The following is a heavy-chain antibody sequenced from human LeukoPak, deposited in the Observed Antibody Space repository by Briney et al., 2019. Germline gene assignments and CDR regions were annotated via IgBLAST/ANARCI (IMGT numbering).Heavy chain of an antibody. V-gene: IGHV4-34*01. CDR1: GGSFSGYY. J-gene: IGHJ6*03. D-gene: IGHD2-15*01. CDR2: INHSGST. Sequence: SETLSLTCAVYGGSFSGYYWSWIRQPPGKGLEWIGEINHSGSTNYNPSLKSRVTISVDTSKNQFSLKLSSVTAADTAVYYCARHARYCSGGSCYSERDYYYYMDVWGKGTTVTISS. CDR3: ARHARYCSGGSCYSERDYYYYMDV.